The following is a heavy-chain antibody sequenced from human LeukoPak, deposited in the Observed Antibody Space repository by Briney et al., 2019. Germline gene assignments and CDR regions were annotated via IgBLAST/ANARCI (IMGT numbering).Heavy chain of an antibody. CDR2: ISAYNGNT. CDR3: ATTNGPLSSGWYGVDY. Sequence: ASVKVSCKASGYTFTSYGISWVRQAPGQGLEWMGWISAYNGNTNYAQKLQGRVTMTTDTSTSTAYMELRSLLSDYTAVYYCATTNGPLSSGWYGVDYWGQGTLVTVSS. CDR1: GYTFTSYG. D-gene: IGHD6-19*01. J-gene: IGHJ4*02. V-gene: IGHV1-18*01.